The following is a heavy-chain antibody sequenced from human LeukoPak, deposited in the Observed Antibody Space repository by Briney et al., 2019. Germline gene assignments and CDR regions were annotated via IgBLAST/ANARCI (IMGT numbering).Heavy chain of an antibody. CDR1: GYTFTSYA. J-gene: IGHJ4*02. Sequence: ASVKVSCKASGYTFTSYAMHWVRQAPGQRLEWMGWVNAGNGNTKYSQKFQGRVTITRDTSASTAYMELSSLRSEDTAVYYCARVRAQTTVTLGCWGQGTLVTVSS. CDR3: ARVRAQTTVTLGC. D-gene: IGHD4-17*01. V-gene: IGHV1-3*01. CDR2: VNAGNGNT.